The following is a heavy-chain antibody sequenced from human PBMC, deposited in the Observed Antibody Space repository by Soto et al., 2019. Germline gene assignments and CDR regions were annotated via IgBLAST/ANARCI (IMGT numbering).Heavy chain of an antibody. CDR3: AKEVHDSSGWYKWNWFDP. D-gene: IGHD6-19*01. CDR1: GFAFSSYA. J-gene: IGHJ5*02. Sequence: GGFLRLSCAASGFAFSSYAMSWVRQAPGKGLEWVSAISGSGGSTYYADSVKGRFTISRDNSKNTLYLQMNSLRAEDTAVYYCAKEVHDSSGWYKWNWFDPWGQGTLVTVSS. V-gene: IGHV3-23*01. CDR2: ISGSGGST.